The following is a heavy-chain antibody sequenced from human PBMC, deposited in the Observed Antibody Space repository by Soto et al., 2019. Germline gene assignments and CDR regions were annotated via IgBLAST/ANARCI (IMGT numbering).Heavy chain of an antibody. CDR1: GGSFSGYY. CDR3: ARYIREILYYFDY. J-gene: IGHJ4*02. Sequence: SETLSLTCAVYGGSFSGYYWSWIRQPPGKGLEWIGEINHSGSTNYNPSLKSRVTISVDTSKNQFSLKLSSVTAADTAVYYCARYIREILYYFDYWGQGTLVTVSS. V-gene: IGHV4-34*01. CDR2: INHSGST.